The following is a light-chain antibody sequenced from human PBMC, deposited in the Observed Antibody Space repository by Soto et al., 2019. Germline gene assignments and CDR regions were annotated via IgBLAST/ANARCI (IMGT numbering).Light chain of an antibody. CDR2: GAS. V-gene: IGKV3-20*01. CDR3: QQYGSSPFT. Sequence: EIVLTHSPGTLSLSPGERATLSCRASQSIDNNYLAWYQQKPGQAPRLVIYGASTRATDIPDRFSASGSGTDFTLTISRLEPEDFAVYYCQQYGSSPFTFGSGTKVDIK. J-gene: IGKJ3*01. CDR1: QSIDNNY.